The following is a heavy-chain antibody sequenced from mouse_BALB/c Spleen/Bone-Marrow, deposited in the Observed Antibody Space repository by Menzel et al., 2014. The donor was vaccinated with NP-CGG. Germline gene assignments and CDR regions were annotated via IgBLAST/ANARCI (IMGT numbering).Heavy chain of an antibody. D-gene: IGHD4-1*01. V-gene: IGHV15-2*02. CDR3: ARGTNWDGEGYYYAMDY. J-gene: IGHJ4*01. Sequence: QVQLQQSGSELRSPGSSVKLSCKDFDSEVFPIAYMSWVRQKPGHGFEWIGGILPSIGRTIXGEKFEDKATLDADTVSNTAYLELNSLTSEDSAIYYCARGTNWDGEGYYYAMDYWGQGTSVTVSS. CDR2: ILPSIGRT. CDR1: DSEVFPIAY.